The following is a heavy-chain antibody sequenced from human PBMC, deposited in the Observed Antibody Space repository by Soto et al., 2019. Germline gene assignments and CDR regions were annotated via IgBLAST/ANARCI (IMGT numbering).Heavy chain of an antibody. J-gene: IGHJ4*02. CDR1: VFSLSTSGMC. CDR3: ARIRRGYSGYGPDYFDY. CDR2: IDWDDDK. D-gene: IGHD5-12*01. V-gene: IGHV2-70*01. Sequence: SGPTLVNPTQTLTLTCTFSVFSLSTSGMCVSWIPQPPGMALEWLALIDWDDDKYYSTSLKTRLTISKDTSKNQVVLTMTNMDPVDTATYYCARIRRGYSGYGPDYFDYWGQGTLVTVSS.